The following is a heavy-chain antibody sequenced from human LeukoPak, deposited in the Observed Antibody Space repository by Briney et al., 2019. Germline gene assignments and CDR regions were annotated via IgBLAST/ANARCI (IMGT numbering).Heavy chain of an antibody. CDR1: GYTFTSYD. J-gene: IGHJ5*02. Sequence: GASVKVSCKASGYTFTSYDINWVRQATGQGLEWMGWMNPNSGNTGYAQKFQGRVTMTRNTSISTAYMELSSLRSEDTAVYYCARRTTVTTKRGGWFDPWGQGTLVTVSS. CDR3: ARRTTVTTKRGGWFDP. D-gene: IGHD4-17*01. CDR2: MNPNSGNT. V-gene: IGHV1-8*01.